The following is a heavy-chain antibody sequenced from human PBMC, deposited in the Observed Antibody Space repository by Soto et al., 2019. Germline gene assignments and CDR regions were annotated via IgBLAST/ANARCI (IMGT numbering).Heavy chain of an antibody. CDR1: GEAVGTYG. V-gene: IGHV1-18*01. Sequence: QVQLMQSETEVANPGASVKVSCKTSGEAVGTYGRTWVRQAPGQGLEWMGWIVGDSGATIYAQKFQGRVTMSMDRSTNTAYMELRSLTPDDSARYYCARVAGYGSGSRRFDSWGQGTLVSVSS. CDR3: ARVAGYGSGSRRFDS. CDR2: IVGDSGAT. D-gene: IGHD3-10*01. J-gene: IGHJ4*02.